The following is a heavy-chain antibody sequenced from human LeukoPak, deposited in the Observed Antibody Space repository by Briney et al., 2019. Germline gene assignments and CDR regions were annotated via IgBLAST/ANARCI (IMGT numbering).Heavy chain of an antibody. CDR2: ISGSGGST. D-gene: IGHD3-10*01. Sequence: GGSLRLSCAASGFTFSSYAMSWVRQAPGKGLEWVSAISGSGGSTYYADPVKGRFTISRDNSKNTLYLQMNSLRAEDTAVYYCARQITRLSYFDYWGQGTLVTVSS. CDR3: ARQITRLSYFDY. V-gene: IGHV3-23*01. J-gene: IGHJ4*02. CDR1: GFTFSSYA.